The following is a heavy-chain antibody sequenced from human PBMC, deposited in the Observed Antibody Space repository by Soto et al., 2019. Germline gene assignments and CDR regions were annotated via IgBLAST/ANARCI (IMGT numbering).Heavy chain of an antibody. D-gene: IGHD6-13*01. CDR1: GYTFTSYG. Sequence: ASLKVSCKASGYTFTSYGISWVRQAPGQGLEWMGWISAYNGNTNYAQKLRGRVTMTTDTSTSTAYMELRSLRSDDTAVYYCARGAAGTYYYYGMDVWGQGITVTVSS. V-gene: IGHV1-18*01. J-gene: IGHJ6*02. CDR2: ISAYNGNT. CDR3: ARGAAGTYYYYGMDV.